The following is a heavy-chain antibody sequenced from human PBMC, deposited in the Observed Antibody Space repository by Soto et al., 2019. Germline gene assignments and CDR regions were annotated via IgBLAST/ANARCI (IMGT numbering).Heavy chain of an antibody. CDR3: ARVGGVAARTFDY. Sequence: SETLSLTCTVSGGSINDFYWSWIRQPPGKGLEWIGYIYYSGSTDYNLSLKGRVTISVDTSKNQFSLKLRSVTAADTAVYYCARVGGVAARTFDYWGQGALVTVS. CDR2: IYYSGST. CDR1: GGSINDFY. J-gene: IGHJ4*02. D-gene: IGHD6-6*01. V-gene: IGHV4-59*01.